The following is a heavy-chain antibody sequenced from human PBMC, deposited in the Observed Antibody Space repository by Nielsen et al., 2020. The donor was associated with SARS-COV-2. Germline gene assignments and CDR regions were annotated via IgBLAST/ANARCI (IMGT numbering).Heavy chain of an antibody. D-gene: IGHD4-17*01. J-gene: IGHJ3*02. CDR2: SSSYNANT. Sequence: ASVKVSCKASDNTFTSITWVRQAPGQGLEWMGWSSSYNANTNYAEKFQGRVTMTTDTSTSTAYMELRSLRSDDTAVYYCASRYDDSVLAAFDIWGQGTMVTVSS. V-gene: IGHV1-18*01. CDR3: ASRYDDSVLAAFDI. CDR1: DNTFTS.